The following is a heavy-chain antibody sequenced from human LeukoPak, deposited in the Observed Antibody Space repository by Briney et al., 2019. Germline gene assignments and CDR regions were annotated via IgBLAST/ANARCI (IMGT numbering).Heavy chain of an antibody. Sequence: ASVKVSCKASGYTFTGYYMHWVRRAPGQGLEWMGWINPNSDGRNYAQKLQGRVTMTRDTSISTAYMELSRLRSDDTAAYYCARGLPRVYNLRPDYWGQGTLVTVSS. J-gene: IGHJ4*02. CDR1: GYTFTGYY. CDR3: ARGLPRVYNLRPDY. D-gene: IGHD1-1*01. V-gene: IGHV1-2*02. CDR2: INPNSDGR.